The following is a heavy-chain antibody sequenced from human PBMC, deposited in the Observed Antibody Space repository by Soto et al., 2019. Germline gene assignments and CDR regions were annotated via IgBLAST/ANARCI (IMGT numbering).Heavy chain of an antibody. V-gene: IGHV3-23*01. J-gene: IGHJ4*02. CDR1: GFTFSSYA. CDR2: ISGSGGST. D-gene: IGHD6-19*01. Sequence: EVQLLESGGGLVQPGGSLRLSCAASGFTFSSYAMRWVRQAPVKGLEWVSAISGSGGSTYYADSVKGRFTISRDNSKNTLYLQMVSLRAEDTAVYYCARRGSARYHDYCGQGTLVNVYS. CDR3: ARRGSARYHDY.